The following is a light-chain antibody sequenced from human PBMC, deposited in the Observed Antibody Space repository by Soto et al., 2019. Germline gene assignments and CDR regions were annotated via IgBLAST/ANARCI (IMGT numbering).Light chain of an antibody. CDR2: HAS. J-gene: IGKJ5*01. V-gene: IGKV3-20*01. CDR1: QSVGNNY. Sequence: EIVLTQSPGTLSLSPGKRATLSCRASQSVGNNYLAWYQQKPGQAPRLLIYHASSRATGIPDRFSGSGSGTEFTLTISRLEPEDFAVYYCQQYGSSPPITFGQGTRLEIE. CDR3: QQYGSSPPIT.